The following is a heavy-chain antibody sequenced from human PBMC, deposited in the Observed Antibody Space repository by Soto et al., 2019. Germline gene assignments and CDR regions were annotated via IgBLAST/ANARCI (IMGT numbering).Heavy chain of an antibody. CDR1: GGTFGNSA. V-gene: IGHV1-69*06. CDR2: IIPSFATG. J-gene: IGHJ6*02. CDR3: ARSYYGSGSYWFYGMDV. D-gene: IGHD3-10*01. Sequence: QVQLVQSGAEVKKPGSSVKVSCKASGGTFGNSAIIWVLQAPGQGLEWMGGIIPSFATGNSAPEFQGRLKVTEANSTATGYMELSILRSEDTVVYYCARSYYGSGSYWFYGMDVWGQGTTV.